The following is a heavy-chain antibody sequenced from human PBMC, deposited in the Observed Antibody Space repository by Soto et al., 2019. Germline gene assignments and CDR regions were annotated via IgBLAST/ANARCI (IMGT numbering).Heavy chain of an antibody. J-gene: IGHJ6*02. D-gene: IGHD2-2*01. CDR2: ISSDGSNK. CDR1: GFTFSNYG. CDR3: ASLGYCTSTSCQTRYYYYGMDV. V-gene: IGHV3-30*03. Sequence: QVQLVESGGGVVQPGRSLRLSCAASGFTFSNYGMHWVRQAPGKGLEWVAVISSDGSNKYYADSVKGRFTISRDNSRNTLYLQVNSLRAEDTAVYYCASLGYCTSTSCQTRYYYYGMDVWGQGTAVTVSS.